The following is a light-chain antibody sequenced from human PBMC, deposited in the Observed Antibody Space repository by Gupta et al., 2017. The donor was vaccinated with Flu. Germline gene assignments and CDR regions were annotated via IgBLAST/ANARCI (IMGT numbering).Light chain of an antibody. V-gene: IGKV2-28*01. J-gene: IGKJ5*01. Sequence: DIVMTQTPLALNVSPGEAASISCRSSEDIVHPNGNNHLDWYVQKAGQSPQLLIYLNINRASGVPERFSGSGSGTDLTRKISRVETEDVGVYYCMQSLRTPVTFGQGTRLE. CDR1: EDIVHPNGNNH. CDR2: LNI. CDR3: MQSLRTPVT.